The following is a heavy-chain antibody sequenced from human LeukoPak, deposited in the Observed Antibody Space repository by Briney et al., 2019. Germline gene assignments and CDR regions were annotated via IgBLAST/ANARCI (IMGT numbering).Heavy chain of an antibody. D-gene: IGHD5-24*01. V-gene: IGHV1-69*05. CDR3: AASREVATVCY. Sequence: SVKVSCKASGGTFSSYAISWVRQAPGQGLEWMGRIIPIFGTANYAQKFQGRVTITTDESTSTAYMELRSLRSEDTAVYYGAASREVATVCYWGEGALGTVSS. CDR1: GGTFSSYA. J-gene: IGHJ4*02. CDR2: IIPIFGTA.